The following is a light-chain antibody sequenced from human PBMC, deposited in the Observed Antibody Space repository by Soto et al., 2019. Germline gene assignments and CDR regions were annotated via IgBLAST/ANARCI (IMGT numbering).Light chain of an antibody. V-gene: IGKV3-20*01. J-gene: IGKJ5*01. CDR1: QSVSSSY. CDR2: GTS. CDR3: QQYGSSPPVT. Sequence: EIVLTQSPGTLSLSPGERATLSCRASQSVSSSYLAWYQQKPGQAPRLLIYGTSGRATGIPDRFSGSGSGTDFTLTISRLEPEDFAAYYCQQYGSSPPVTFGQGTRLEIQ.